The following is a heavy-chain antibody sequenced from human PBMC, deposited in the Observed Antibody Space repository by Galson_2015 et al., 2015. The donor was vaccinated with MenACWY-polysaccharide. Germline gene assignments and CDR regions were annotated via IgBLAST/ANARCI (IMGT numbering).Heavy chain of an antibody. CDR2: ISYTGTT. CDR1: GGSISRYY. V-gene: IGHV4-59*01. CDR3: ARDGAHYYYYMDV. Sequence: PSETLSLTCTVSGGSISRYYWSWIRQPPGKGLEWIGYISYTGTTNYNSSLKSRVTISVDTSKNQYSLKLSSVTAADTAVYYCARDGAHYYYYMDVWGKGTTVTVSS. D-gene: IGHD1-26*01. J-gene: IGHJ6*03.